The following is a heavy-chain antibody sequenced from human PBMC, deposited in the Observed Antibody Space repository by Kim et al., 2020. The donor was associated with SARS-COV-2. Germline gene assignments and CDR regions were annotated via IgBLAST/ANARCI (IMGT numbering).Heavy chain of an antibody. CDR2: ITKSSTTI. Sequence: GGSLRLSCVTSGFTFSAYDMNWVRQAPGKGLEWLSFITKSSTTINYADSVEGRFTISRDNAKNSLFLQMNSLRDEDTALYYCVRDRMGGAFDMWGQGTMVSDSS. J-gene: IGHJ3*02. CDR1: GFTFSAYD. CDR3: VRDRMGGAFDM. V-gene: IGHV3-48*02. D-gene: IGHD3-16*01.